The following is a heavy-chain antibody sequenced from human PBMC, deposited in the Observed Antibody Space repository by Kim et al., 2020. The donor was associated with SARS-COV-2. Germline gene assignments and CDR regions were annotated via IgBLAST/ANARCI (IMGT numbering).Heavy chain of an antibody. J-gene: IGHJ3*02. V-gene: IGHV3-11*01. D-gene: IGHD3-3*01. CDR2: ISSSGSTI. CDR1: GFTFSDYY. CDR3: ARVTRITIFGVVIIGALDI. Sequence: GGSLRLSCAASGFTFSDYYMSWIRQAPGKGLEWVSYISSSGSTIYYADSVKGRFTISRDNAKNSLYLQMNSLRAEDTAVYYCARVTRITIFGVVIIGALDIWGQGTMVTVSS.